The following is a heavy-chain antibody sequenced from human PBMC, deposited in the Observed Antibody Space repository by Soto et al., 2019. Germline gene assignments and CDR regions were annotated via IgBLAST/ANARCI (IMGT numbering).Heavy chain of an antibody. J-gene: IGHJ4*02. CDR2: IWYDGSNK. CDR3: ARELHSSGWYYINY. V-gene: IGHV3-33*01. CDR1: GFTFSSYG. D-gene: IGHD6-19*01. Sequence: GGSLRLSCAASGFTFSSYGMHWVRQAPGKGLEWVAVIWYDGSNKYYADSVKGRFTISRDNSKNTLYLQMNSLRAEDTAVYYCARELHSSGWYYINYWGQGTLVTVSS.